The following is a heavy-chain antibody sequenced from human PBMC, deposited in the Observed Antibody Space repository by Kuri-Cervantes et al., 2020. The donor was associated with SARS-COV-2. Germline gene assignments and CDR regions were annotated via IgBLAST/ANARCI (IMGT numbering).Heavy chain of an antibody. J-gene: IGHJ5*02. Sequence: LSLTCAASGFTFSSYAMHWVRQAPGKGLEWVAVISYDGSNKYYADSVKGRFTISRDNAKNSLYLQMNSLRAEDTAVYYCARDYVRWFDPWGRGTLVTVSS. CDR3: ARDYVRWFDP. CDR2: ISYDGSNK. CDR1: GFTFSSYA. V-gene: IGHV3-30-3*01. D-gene: IGHD3-16*01.